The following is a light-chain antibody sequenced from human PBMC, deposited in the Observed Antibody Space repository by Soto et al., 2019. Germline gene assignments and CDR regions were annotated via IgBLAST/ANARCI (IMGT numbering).Light chain of an antibody. V-gene: IGKV3-20*01. CDR3: QQYGTSPRT. CDR2: AAS. Sequence: TVLTQSPGTLSLSPGERATLSCRASQNVSSNLLVWYQQHPGQAPRLLIYAASSRATGIPDRFSGSGSGTDFTLTIRGLEPDDFAVYYCQQYGTSPRTFGQGTRLEIK. CDR1: QNVSSNL. J-gene: IGKJ5*01.